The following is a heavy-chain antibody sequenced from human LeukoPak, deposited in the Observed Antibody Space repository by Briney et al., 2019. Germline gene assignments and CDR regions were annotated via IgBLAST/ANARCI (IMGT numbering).Heavy chain of an antibody. Sequence: GGSLRPSCAASGFTFSSYAMDWASQAPGKGLEWVAVISYDGSNKYYADSVKGRFTISRDNSKNTLYLQMNSLRAEDTAVYYCAKESTPGYSSSWYDYWGQGTLVTVSS. CDR3: AKESTPGYSSSWYDY. V-gene: IGHV3-30*07. CDR1: GFTFSSYA. CDR2: ISYDGSNK. D-gene: IGHD6-13*01. J-gene: IGHJ4*02.